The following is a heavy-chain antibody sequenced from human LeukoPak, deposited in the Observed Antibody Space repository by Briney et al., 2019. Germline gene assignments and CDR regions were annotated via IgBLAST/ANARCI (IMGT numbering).Heavy chain of an antibody. CDR2: IYYSGST. J-gene: IGHJ5*02. V-gene: IGHV4-39*07. CDR1: GGSISSSSYY. D-gene: IGHD6-19*01. CDR3: ARDGGSSGWYGKSWFDP. Sequence: SETLSLTCTVSGGSISSSSYYWGWFRQPPGKGLEWIGSIYYSGSTYYNPSLKSRVTISVDTSKNQFSLKLSSVTAADTAVYYCARDGGSSGWYGKSWFDPWGQGTLVTVSS.